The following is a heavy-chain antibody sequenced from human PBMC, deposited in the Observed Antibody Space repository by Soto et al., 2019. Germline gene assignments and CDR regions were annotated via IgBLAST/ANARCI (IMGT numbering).Heavy chain of an antibody. CDR3: ARGGIAARKGSWLDP. CDR2: IHYSGST. CDR1: GGSLSDYY. V-gene: IGHV4-59*01. D-gene: IGHD6-6*01. Sequence: SETLSLTCTVSGGSLSDYYSTWILQPPGKGLEWIGYIHYSGSTNYNPSLKSRVTISVDTSKTHFSLKLRSVTAADTAMYHCARGGIAARKGSWLDPWGEGAPVTVS. J-gene: IGHJ5*02.